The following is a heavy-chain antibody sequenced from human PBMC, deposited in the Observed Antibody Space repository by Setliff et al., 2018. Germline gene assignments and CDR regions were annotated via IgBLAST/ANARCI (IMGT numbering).Heavy chain of an antibody. D-gene: IGHD2-2*01. Sequence: SETLSLTCTVSGGSISSGGYYWSWIRQHPGKGLEWTGYIYYSGSTYYNPSLKSRVTISVDTSKNQFSLKLSSVTAADTAVYYCARVARVVLSRNAFDIWGQGTMVT. CDR1: GGSISSGGYY. CDR2: IYYSGST. V-gene: IGHV4-31*03. J-gene: IGHJ3*02. CDR3: ARVARVVLSRNAFDI.